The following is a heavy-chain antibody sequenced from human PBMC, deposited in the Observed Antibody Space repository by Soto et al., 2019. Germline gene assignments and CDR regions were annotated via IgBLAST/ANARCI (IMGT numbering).Heavy chain of an antibody. Sequence: GASVKVSCKASGYTFTSYYMHWVRQAPGQGLEWKGKINTSGGSTSYAQKFQGRVTMTRDTSTSTVYMELSSLRSEDTAVYYCVKDSSGYYDYWGQGTLVTVSS. V-gene: IGHV1-46*01. CDR1: GYTFTSYY. CDR2: INTSGGST. J-gene: IGHJ4*02. CDR3: VKDSSGYYDY. D-gene: IGHD3-22*01.